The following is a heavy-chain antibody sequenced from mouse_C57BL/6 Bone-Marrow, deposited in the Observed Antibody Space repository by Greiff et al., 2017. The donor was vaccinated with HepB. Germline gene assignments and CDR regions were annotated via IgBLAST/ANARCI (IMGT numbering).Heavy chain of an antibody. J-gene: IGHJ1*03. CDR2: IKPNNGGT. CDR3: ARAKWDESPRFDV. V-gene: IGHV1-18*01. D-gene: IGHD4-1*01. Sequence: VHVKQSGPELVKPGASVKIPCKASGYTFTDYNMDWVKQSHGKSLEWIGDIKPNNGGTIYTQKFKGKATLTVDKPSSTAYMELRSLTSEDTAVYYCARAKWDESPRFDVWGTGTTVTVSS. CDR1: GYTFTDYN.